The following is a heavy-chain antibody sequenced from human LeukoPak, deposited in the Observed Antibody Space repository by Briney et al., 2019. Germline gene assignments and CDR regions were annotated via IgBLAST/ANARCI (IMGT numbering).Heavy chain of an antibody. V-gene: IGHV3-21*01. CDR2: IGTSTSYI. D-gene: IGHD3-10*02. CDR1: GFTFSTYI. CDR3: AELGITMIGGG. J-gene: IGHJ6*04. Sequence: PGGSLRLSCAASGFTFSTYIMNWVRQTPGKGLEWVSSIGTSTSYIYYADSVKGRFTISRDNAKNSLYLQMNSLRAEDTAVYYCAELGITMIGGGWGKGTTVSISS.